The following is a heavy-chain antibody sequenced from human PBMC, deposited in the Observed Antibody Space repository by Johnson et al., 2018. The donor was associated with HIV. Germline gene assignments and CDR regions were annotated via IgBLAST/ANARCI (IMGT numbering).Heavy chain of an antibody. Sequence: VQLMESGGGVVQPGRSLRLSCAASGFTVSSNYMSWVRQAPEMGLVWVSIVYSGGSTYYADSVKGRFTISRDNSKNTQYRQMNSLRAEDTAVYYCAKDRTVAARYAFDIWGQGTMVTVSS. D-gene: IGHD6-19*01. CDR1: GFTVSSNY. CDR2: VYSGGST. J-gene: IGHJ3*02. V-gene: IGHV3-53*01. CDR3: AKDRTVAARYAFDI.